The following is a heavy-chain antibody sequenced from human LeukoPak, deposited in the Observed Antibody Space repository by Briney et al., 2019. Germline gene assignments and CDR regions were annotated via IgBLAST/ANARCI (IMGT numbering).Heavy chain of an antibody. V-gene: IGHV3-30-3*01. J-gene: IGHJ6*02. Sequence: PGGSLRLSCAASGFTFSSYAMHWVRQAPGKGLEWVAVISYDGSNKYYADSVKGRFTISRDNSKNTLYLQMNSLGAEDTAVYYCARDRAGDPYYYYGMDVWGQGTTVTVSS. D-gene: IGHD4-17*01. CDR3: ARDRAGDPYYYYGMDV. CDR2: ISYDGSNK. CDR1: GFTFSSYA.